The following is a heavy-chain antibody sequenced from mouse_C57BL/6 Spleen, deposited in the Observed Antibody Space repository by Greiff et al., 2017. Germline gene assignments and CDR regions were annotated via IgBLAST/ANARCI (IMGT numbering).Heavy chain of an antibody. J-gene: IGHJ3*01. CDR1: GYTFTEYT. V-gene: IGHV1-62-2*01. Sequence: QVQLQQSGAELVKPGASVKLSCKASGYTFTEYTIHWVKQRSGQGLEWIGWFYPGSGSIKYNEKFKDKATLTADKSSSTVYMELSRLTSDDSAVYFCARHEDPVYYGNPWFAYWGQGTLVTVSA. CDR2: FYPGSGSI. D-gene: IGHD2-1*01. CDR3: ARHEDPVYYGNPWFAY.